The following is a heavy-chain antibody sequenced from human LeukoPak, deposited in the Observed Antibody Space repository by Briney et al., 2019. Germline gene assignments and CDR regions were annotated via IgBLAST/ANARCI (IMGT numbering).Heavy chain of an antibody. Sequence: PGGSLRLSCAVSGLTFSDYWMSWVRQAPGKGLEWVANIKQDGSEKHYVDSVKGRFTISRDNAKNSLYLQMNSLRAEDTAVYDCARVGSSGWYWFDPWGQGTLVTVSS. V-gene: IGHV3-7*01. CDR1: GLTFSDYW. CDR2: IKQDGSEK. J-gene: IGHJ5*02. D-gene: IGHD6-19*01. CDR3: ARVGSSGWYWFDP.